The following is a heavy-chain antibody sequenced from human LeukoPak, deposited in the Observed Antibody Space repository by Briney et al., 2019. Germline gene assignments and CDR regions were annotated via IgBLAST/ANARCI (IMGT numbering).Heavy chain of an antibody. CDR3: VKVPGCSSTSCSYYFDY. J-gene: IGHJ4*02. CDR1: GVTFSSYA. D-gene: IGHD2-2*01. Sequence: GGSLRLSCSASGVTFSSYAMHWVRQAPGKGLEYDSAISSNGGSTYYADSVKGRFTISRDNSKNTLHLQMSSLRAEDTAVYYCVKVPGCSSTSCSYYFDYWGQGTLVTVSS. V-gene: IGHV3-64D*06. CDR2: ISSNGGST.